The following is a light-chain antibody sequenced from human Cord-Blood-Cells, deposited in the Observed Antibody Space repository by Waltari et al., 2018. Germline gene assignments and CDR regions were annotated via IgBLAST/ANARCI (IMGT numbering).Light chain of an antibody. V-gene: IGLV2-23*01. J-gene: IGLJ3*02. CDR3: CSYAVSSTWV. CDR1: SSDVGSHNL. CDR2: ECS. Sequence: QSALTQPASVSGSPGQSITISCTGTSSDVGSHNLVSWYQQHPGKAPKLMIYECSKRPSGVSNRFSGSNSGNTASLTISGLQAKDEADYYCCSYAVSSTWVFGGGTKLTVL.